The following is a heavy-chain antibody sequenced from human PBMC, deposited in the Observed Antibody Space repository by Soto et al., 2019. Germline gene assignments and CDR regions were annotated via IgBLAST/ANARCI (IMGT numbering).Heavy chain of an antibody. CDR3: ARARLTGYYNVIDAFDI. D-gene: IGHD3-9*01. CDR1: GGSISSYY. J-gene: IGHJ3*02. V-gene: IGHV4-59*01. CDR2: IYYSGST. Sequence: SETLSLTCTVSGGSISSYYWSWIRQPPGKGLEWIGYIYYSGSTNYNPSLKSRVTISVDTSKNQFSLKLSSVTAADTAVYYCARARLTGYYNVIDAFDIWGQGTMVPVSS.